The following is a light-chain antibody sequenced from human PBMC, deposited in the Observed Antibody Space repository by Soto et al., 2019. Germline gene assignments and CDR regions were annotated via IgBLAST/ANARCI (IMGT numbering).Light chain of an antibody. Sequence: QSALTQPASVSGSPGQSITISCTGTDSDVGGYNYVSWYQQHPGKAPKLMIYGVYNRPSGVSNRFSGSKSGNTASLTISGLQAEDEDDYYCSSFTNNNTPHVVFGGGTKLTVL. CDR1: DSDVGGYNY. J-gene: IGLJ2*01. V-gene: IGLV2-14*01. CDR2: GVY. CDR3: SSFTNNNTPHVV.